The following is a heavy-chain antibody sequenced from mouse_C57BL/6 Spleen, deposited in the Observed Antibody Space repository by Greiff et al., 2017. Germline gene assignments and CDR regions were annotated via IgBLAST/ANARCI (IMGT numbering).Heavy chain of an antibody. Sequence: QVQLQQSGPELVKPGASVKISCKASGYAFSSSWMNWVKQRPGKGLEWIGRIYPGDGDTNYNGKFKGKATLTADKSSSTAYMQLSSLTSEDSAVYFCARSSWDYWGQGTSVTVSS. CDR2: IYPGDGDT. CDR3: ARSSWDY. CDR1: GYAFSSSW. J-gene: IGHJ4*01. V-gene: IGHV1-82*01.